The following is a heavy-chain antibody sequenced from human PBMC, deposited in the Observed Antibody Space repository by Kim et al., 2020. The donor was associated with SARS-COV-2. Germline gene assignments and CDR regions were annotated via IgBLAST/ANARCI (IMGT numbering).Heavy chain of an antibody. D-gene: IGHD6-6*01. Sequence: GGSLRLSCAASGFTFDDYAMHWVRQAPGKGLEWVSLISGDGGSTYYADSVKGRFTISRDNSKNSLYLQMNSLRTEDTALYYCAKDIGWEYSSSSGSYYYYGMDVWGQGTTVTVSS. J-gene: IGHJ6*02. CDR3: AKDIGWEYSSSSGSYYYYGMDV. CDR1: GFTFDDYA. V-gene: IGHV3-43*02. CDR2: ISGDGGST.